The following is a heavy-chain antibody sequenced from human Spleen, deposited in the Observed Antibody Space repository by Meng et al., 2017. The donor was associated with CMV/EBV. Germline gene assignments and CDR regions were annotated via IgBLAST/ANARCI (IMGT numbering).Heavy chain of an antibody. CDR3: ARDKYDGDFLDY. D-gene: IGHD4-17*01. V-gene: IGHV6-1*01. CDR2: TYYRSKWSN. Sequence: SVDTFSNNSTAWNWIRQSPSRGLEWLGRTYYRSKWSNDYAVSVKSRITINPDTSKNQFSLQLTSVTPEDTAVYYCARDKYDGDFLDYWGQGTLVTVSS. J-gene: IGHJ4*02. CDR1: VDTFSNNSTA.